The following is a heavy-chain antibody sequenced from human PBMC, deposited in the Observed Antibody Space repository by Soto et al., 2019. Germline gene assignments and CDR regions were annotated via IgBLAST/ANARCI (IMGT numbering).Heavy chain of an antibody. J-gene: IGHJ6*02. CDR3: ARDLAVVVPAAILYYYYGMDV. CDR2: IWCDGSNK. D-gene: IGHD2-2*01. CDR1: GFTFSSYG. Sequence: QVQLVESGGGVVQPGRSLRLSCAASGFTFSSYGMHWVRQAPGKGLEWVAVIWCDGSNKDYADSVKGRFTISRDNSKNTLYLQMNSLRAEDTAVYYCARDLAVVVPAAILYYYYGMDVWGQGTTVTVSS. V-gene: IGHV3-33*01.